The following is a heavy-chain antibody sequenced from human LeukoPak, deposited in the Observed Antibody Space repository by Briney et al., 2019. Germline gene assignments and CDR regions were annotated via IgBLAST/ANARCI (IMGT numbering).Heavy chain of an antibody. CDR1: GFTFVSYG. Sequence: GGSLRLSCAASGFTFVSYGMHWVRQAPGKGLEWVAIISYDGTKKDYADSVKGRFTISRDNSKNTLYLQMNSLRADDTAVYYCAKLVGLSNTGWAFDYWGQGTLVTVSS. D-gene: IGHD1-14*01. CDR3: AKLVGLSNTGWAFDY. J-gene: IGHJ4*02. CDR2: ISYDGTKK. V-gene: IGHV3-30*18.